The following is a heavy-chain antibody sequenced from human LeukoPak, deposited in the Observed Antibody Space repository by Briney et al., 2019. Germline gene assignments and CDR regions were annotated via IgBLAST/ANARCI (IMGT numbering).Heavy chain of an antibody. CDR2: IYSRGRT. CDR1: GASINNFF. D-gene: IGHD2-15*01. Sequence: SETLSLTFTVSGASINNFFGSWVAQPAGKGLEGVGGIYSRGRTNYNPPLKGRVTLSIDTSNNQFSLKLPSVTAPDTALYYCARARPGCGGTCSFDYWGQGTMVTVPS. V-gene: IGHV4-4*07. CDR3: ARARPGCGGTCSFDY. J-gene: IGHJ4*02.